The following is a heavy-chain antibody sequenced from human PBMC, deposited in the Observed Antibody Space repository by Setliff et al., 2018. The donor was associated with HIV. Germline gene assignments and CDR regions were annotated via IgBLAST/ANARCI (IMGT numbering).Heavy chain of an antibody. Sequence: ASETLSLTCTVSGGSISEYYWSWIRQPPGKGLEWIGYIDYSGSTNYNASLKSRVTISVDTSKNQFSLKLNSVTAADTAMYYCARVVDADYLDYWGQGTPVTVSS. J-gene: IGHJ4*02. CDR3: ARVVDADYLDY. D-gene: IGHD2-15*01. V-gene: IGHV4-59*08. CDR1: GGSISEYY. CDR2: IDYSGST.